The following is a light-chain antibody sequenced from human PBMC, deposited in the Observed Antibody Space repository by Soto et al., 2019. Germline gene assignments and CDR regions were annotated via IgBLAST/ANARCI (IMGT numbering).Light chain of an antibody. CDR2: RTS. V-gene: IGKV3-15*01. CDR3: HQYNIWPPAT. CDR1: QSISSN. J-gene: IGKJ4*01. Sequence: MTQSPATLSVSPGERATLSCRISQSISSNLAWYQQKPGQAPRLLMFRTSSRATGFPARFSGSGSGTEFNHTIGSVLCVDFGDSYCHQYNIWPPATFAGGTKVDIK.